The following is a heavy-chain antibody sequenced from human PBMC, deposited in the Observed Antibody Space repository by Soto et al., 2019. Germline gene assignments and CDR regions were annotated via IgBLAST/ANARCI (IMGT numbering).Heavy chain of an antibody. CDR2: IIPIFGTA. J-gene: IGHJ4*02. D-gene: IGHD2-21*02. CDR3: ASLVTAIHLRDY. CDR1: GGTFSSYA. Sequence: ALVKVSCKASGGTFSSYAISWVRQAPGQGLEWMGGIIPIFGTANYAQKFQGRVTITADESTSTAYMELSSLRSEDTAVYYCASLVTAIHLRDYWGQGTLVTVSS. V-gene: IGHV1-69*13.